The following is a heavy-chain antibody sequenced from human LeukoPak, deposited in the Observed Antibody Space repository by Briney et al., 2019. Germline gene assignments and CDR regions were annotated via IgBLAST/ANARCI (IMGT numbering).Heavy chain of an antibody. Sequence: ASVKVSCKASGYTFTGYYMHWVRQAPGQGLEWMGWINPNSGGTNYAQKFQGRVTMTRDTSISTAYMELSRLRSDDTAVYYCARDGYDFWSGPRVWFDPWGQGTLATVSS. J-gene: IGHJ5*02. CDR1: GYTFTGYY. CDR2: INPNSGGT. V-gene: IGHV1-2*02. CDR3: ARDGYDFWSGPRVWFDP. D-gene: IGHD3-3*01.